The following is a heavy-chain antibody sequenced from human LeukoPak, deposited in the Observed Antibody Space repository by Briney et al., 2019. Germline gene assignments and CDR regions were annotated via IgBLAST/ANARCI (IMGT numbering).Heavy chain of an antibody. J-gene: IGHJ3*02. CDR3: AKDHSVSGQSVRGYDI. CDR2: IYYSGST. D-gene: IGHD3-22*01. V-gene: IGHV4-59*12. Sequence: SETLSLTCTVSGGSISSYYWSWIRQPPGKGLEWIGYIYYSGSTNYNPSLKSRVTISVDTSKNQFSLKLSSVTAADTAVYYCAKDHSVSGQSVRGYDIWGQGTMVTVSS. CDR1: GGSISSYY.